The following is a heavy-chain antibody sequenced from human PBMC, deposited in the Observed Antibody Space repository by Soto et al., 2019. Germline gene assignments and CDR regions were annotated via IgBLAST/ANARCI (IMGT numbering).Heavy chain of an antibody. CDR2: IHHSGST. CDR1: GGSISISNW. CDR3: ARGGYYFYMDV. Sequence: QVQLQESGPGLVKPSETLSLTCAVSGGSISISNWWSWVRQTPGKGLEWIGQIHHSGSTNYSPSLTSRVTISVDTSKNQFSLKMNSVTAADTAVYYWARGGYYFYMDVWGKGTTVTVSS. V-gene: IGHV4-4*02. D-gene: IGHD1-26*01. J-gene: IGHJ6*03.